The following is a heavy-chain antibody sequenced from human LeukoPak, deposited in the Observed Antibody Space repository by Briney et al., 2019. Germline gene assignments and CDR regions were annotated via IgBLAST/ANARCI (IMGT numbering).Heavy chain of an antibody. V-gene: IGHV1-46*01. CDR2: INPSGGST. Sequence: ASVEVSCKASGYTFSSYYMHWVRQAPGQGLEWMGIINPSGGSTTYAQKFQGRVTMTRDTSTSTVYMEVSRLTSGDTAVFYCAREGSGYPYWGQGTLVTVSS. CDR1: GYTFSSYY. CDR3: AREGSGYPY. D-gene: IGHD5-12*01. J-gene: IGHJ4*02.